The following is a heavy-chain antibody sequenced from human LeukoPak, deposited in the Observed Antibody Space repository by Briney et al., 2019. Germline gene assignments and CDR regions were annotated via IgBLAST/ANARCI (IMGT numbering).Heavy chain of an antibody. CDR2: IHYSGTT. CDR1: VDSISSYY. V-gene: IGHV4-59*01. D-gene: IGHD5-12*01. Sequence: SETLSLTCTVSVDSISSYYWSWIRQPPGKGLEWIGYIHYSGTTNYNPSLESRVTISVDTSKNQFSLRLTSVTAADTAVYYCAGSIVATFYFDYWGQGNLVTVSS. J-gene: IGHJ4*02. CDR3: AGSIVATFYFDY.